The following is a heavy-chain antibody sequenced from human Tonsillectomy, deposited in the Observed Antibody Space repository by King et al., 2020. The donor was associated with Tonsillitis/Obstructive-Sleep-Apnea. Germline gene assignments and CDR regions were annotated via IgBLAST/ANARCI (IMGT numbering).Heavy chain of an antibody. CDR2: LNPNSGDT. Sequence: VQLVESGAEVKKPGASVTVSCKASGYTFTDYYMHWVRQAPGQGLEWMGRLNPNSGDTKYAQNFQGRVTMTRDTSTSTAYMELSRLRSDDTAVYYCVREDYTIYTGMGYWGQGTLVTVSS. CDR1: GYTFTDYY. J-gene: IGHJ4*02. D-gene: IGHD3-3*01. V-gene: IGHV1-2*06. CDR3: VREDYTIYTGMGY.